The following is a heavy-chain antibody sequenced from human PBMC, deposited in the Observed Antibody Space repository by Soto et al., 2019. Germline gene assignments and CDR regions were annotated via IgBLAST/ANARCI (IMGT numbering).Heavy chain of an antibody. V-gene: IGHV4-31*03. CDR2: IYYSGST. D-gene: IGHD3-10*01. J-gene: IGHJ4*02. CDR3: ARVQHPAYFVY. Sequence: TPSLTCTVSGGSISRGCYYWSWIRQHPGKGLEWIGYIYYSGSTYYNPSLKSRVTISVDTSKNQFSLHLSSVTPEDTAVYYCARVQHPAYFVYWGQGTPVTVSS. CDR1: GGSISRGCYY.